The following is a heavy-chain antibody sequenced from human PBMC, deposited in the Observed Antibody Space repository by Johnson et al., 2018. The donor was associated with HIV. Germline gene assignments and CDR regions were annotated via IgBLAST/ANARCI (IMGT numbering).Heavy chain of an antibody. D-gene: IGHD6-13*01. Sequence: QLVESGGGVVQPGRSLRLSCVASGFTFHSYAMHWVRQAPGKGLEWVAVISYDGSNKYYADSVKGRFTISRDNSKNTLYLQMNSLRAEDTAVYYCASWGVGSSWNHDAFDIWGQGTMVTVSS. J-gene: IGHJ3*02. CDR2: ISYDGSNK. CDR1: GFTFHSYA. V-gene: IGHV3-30-3*01. CDR3: ASWGVGSSWNHDAFDI.